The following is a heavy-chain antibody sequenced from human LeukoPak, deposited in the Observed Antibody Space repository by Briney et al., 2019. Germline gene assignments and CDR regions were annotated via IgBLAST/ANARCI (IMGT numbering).Heavy chain of an antibody. J-gene: IGHJ4*02. V-gene: IGHV3-23*01. CDR3: GNGVQDSSGSVVYDY. CDR2: ISGSGDNT. Sequence: PGGSLRLSCAASGFTFSSYAMSWVRQAPGKGLEWVSAISGSGDNTPYADSVRGRFIISRDNSKNTLYLQMNSLRAEDTAIYYCGNGVQDSSGSVVYDYWGQGILVTVSS. D-gene: IGHD3-22*01. CDR1: GFTFSSYA.